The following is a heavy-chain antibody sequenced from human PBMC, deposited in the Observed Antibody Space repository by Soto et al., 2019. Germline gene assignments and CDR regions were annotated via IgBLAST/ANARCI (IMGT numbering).Heavy chain of an antibody. D-gene: IGHD1-26*01. V-gene: IGHV3-30*18. CDR1: GFSFSSYC. J-gene: IGHJ5*02. CDR3: AKDLFSGVSSPSWFDP. CDR2: ISYDGSNK. Sequence: QVQLVESGGGVVQPGRSLRLSCAASGFSFSSYCMHWVRQAPGKGLEWVARISYDGSNKVYADSVKGRFTISRDNSKNALYLHVNSLRAEDTAVYYCAKDLFSGVSSPSWFDPWGQGTLVTVSS.